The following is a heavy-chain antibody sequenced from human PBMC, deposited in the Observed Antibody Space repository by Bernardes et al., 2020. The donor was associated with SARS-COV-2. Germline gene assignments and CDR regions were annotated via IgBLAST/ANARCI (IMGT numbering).Heavy chain of an antibody. CDR1: GFTFTNHT. CDR3: ARDLLTDYDSSGYYLPDGFEM. CDR2: ISSSSSYI. D-gene: IGHD3-22*01. J-gene: IGHJ3*02. V-gene: IGHV3-21*06. Sequence: GGSLRLSCAASGFTFTNHTMNWVRQAPGKGLEWVSSISSSSSYIFYADEVKGRFTISRDNAKNSVYLQMNSLRAEDTAVYHCARDLLTDYDSSGYYLPDGFEMWGQGTMVTVSS.